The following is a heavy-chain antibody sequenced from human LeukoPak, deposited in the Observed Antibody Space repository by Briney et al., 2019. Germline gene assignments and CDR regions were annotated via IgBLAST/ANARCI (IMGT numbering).Heavy chain of an antibody. CDR3: ATDGRNRGVMAMDV. CDR2: ISYDGSNK. D-gene: IGHD3-10*01. CDR1: GFAFSSYG. V-gene: IGHV3-30*03. Sequence: GGSLRLSCAASGFAFSSYGMHWVRQAPGKGLEWVAVISYDGSNKYYADSVKGRFTISRDNSKNTGYLQIISLRPEDTAVYYCATDGRNRGVMAMDVWGQGTTVTVSS. J-gene: IGHJ6*02.